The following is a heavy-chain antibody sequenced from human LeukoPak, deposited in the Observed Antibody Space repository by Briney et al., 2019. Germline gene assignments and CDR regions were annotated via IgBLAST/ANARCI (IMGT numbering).Heavy chain of an antibody. CDR3: AMAYCGGDCSPFDY. Sequence: ASVKVSCKASGGTFSSYAISWVRQAPGQGLEWMGGIIPNSGGTNYAQKFQGRVTMTRDTSISTAYMELSRLRSDDTAVYYCAMAYCGGDCSPFDYWGQGTLVTVSS. J-gene: IGHJ4*02. V-gene: IGHV1-2*02. CDR1: GGTFSSYA. CDR2: IIPNSGGT. D-gene: IGHD2-21*02.